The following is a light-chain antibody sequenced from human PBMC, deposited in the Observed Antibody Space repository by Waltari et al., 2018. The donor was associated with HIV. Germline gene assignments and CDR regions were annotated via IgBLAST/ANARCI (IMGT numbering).Light chain of an antibody. J-gene: IGLJ3*02. CDR3: ISYISSSTPV. Sequence: QSALTQPASVSGSPGQSITISCTGTSFDIYGYNFVSWFQHHPGTAPKVIIYDVSNRPSGVSYRCSGSKSGNTASLTISGLQPEDEAEYFCISYISSSTPVFGGGTKLTVL. V-gene: IGLV2-14*01. CDR1: SFDIYGYNF. CDR2: DVS.